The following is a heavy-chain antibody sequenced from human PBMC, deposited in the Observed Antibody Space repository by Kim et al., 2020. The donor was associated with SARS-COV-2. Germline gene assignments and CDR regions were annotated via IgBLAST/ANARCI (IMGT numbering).Heavy chain of an antibody. J-gene: IGHJ4*02. CDR1: GFTFVDYT. D-gene: IGHD3-10*01. CDR3: AKGLYYYGSGSYENDVDY. Sequence: GGSLRLSCAASGFTFVDYTMHWVRQAPGKGLEWVSLISGDGGSTYYADSVKGRFTISRDNSKNSLYLQMNSLRTEDTALYYCAKGLYYYGSGSYENDVDYWGQGTLASVSS. CDR2: ISGDGGST. V-gene: IGHV3-43*01.